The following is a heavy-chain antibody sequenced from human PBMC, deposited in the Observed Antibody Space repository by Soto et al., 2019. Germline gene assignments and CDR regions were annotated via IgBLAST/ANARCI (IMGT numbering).Heavy chain of an antibody. J-gene: IGHJ6*02. Sequence: PSETLSLTCTVSGGSISSYYWSWIRQPPGKGLEWIGYIYYSGSTNYNPSLKSRVTISVDTSKNQFSLKLSSVTAADTAVYYCARVQSFQVYSSIIETKGGTIYYYYGMDVWGQGTTVTVSS. CDR1: GGSISSYY. CDR3: ARVQSFQVYSSIIETKGGTIYYYYGMDV. D-gene: IGHD6-13*01. CDR2: IYYSGST. V-gene: IGHV4-59*01.